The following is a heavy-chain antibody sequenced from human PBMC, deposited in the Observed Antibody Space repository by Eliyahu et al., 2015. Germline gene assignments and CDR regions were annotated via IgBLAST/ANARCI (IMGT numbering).Heavy chain of an antibody. CDR3: VRRITGHIATPGQEDY. Sequence: QLQLQESGPGLVKPSXXXSLTXTVXXGXIASSXFYXGWIRQPPGKGLEWIGSFYYSGLSYYNPSLKSRVTISADRSKNQISLNLSAATAADTALYYCVRRITGHIATPGQEDYWGQGTLVTVSS. CDR2: FYYSGLS. J-gene: IGHJ4*02. V-gene: IGHV4-39*01. CDR1: XGXIASSXFY. D-gene: IGHD1-1*01.